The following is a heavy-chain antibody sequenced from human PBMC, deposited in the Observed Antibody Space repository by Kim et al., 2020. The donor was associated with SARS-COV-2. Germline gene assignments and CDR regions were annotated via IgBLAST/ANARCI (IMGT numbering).Heavy chain of an antibody. CDR2: INHSGST. CDR1: GGSFSGYY. J-gene: IGHJ4*02. CDR3: ARSGSIAAAGYFDY. D-gene: IGHD6-13*01. Sequence: SETLSLTCAVYGGSFSGYYWSWIRQPPGKGLEWIGEINHSGSTNYNPSLKSRVTISVDTSKNQFSLKLSSVTAADTAVYYCARSGSIAAAGYFDYWGQGTLVTVSS. V-gene: IGHV4-34*01.